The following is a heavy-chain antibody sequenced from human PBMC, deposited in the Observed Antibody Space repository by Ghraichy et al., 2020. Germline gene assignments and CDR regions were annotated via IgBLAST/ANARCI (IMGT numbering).Heavy chain of an antibody. CDR1: GGSFSGYY. J-gene: IGHJ4*02. CDR2: INHSGST. D-gene: IGHD3-22*01. V-gene: IGHV4-34*01. Sequence: SETLSLTCAVYGGSFSGYYWSWIRQPPGKGLEWIGEINHSGSTNYNPSLKSRVTISVDTSKNQFSLKLSSVTAADTAVYYCARRKGYYDSSGCYGPLDYWGQGTLVTVSS. CDR3: ARRKGYYDSSGCYGPLDY.